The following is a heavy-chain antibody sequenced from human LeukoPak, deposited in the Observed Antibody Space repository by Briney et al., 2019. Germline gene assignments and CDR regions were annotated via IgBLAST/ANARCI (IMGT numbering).Heavy chain of an antibody. CDR2: IWYDGSNK. J-gene: IGHJ4*02. D-gene: IGHD5-24*01. Sequence: GGSLRLSCAASGFTFSTNDMSWVRQAPGKGLEWVAVIWYDGSNKYYADSVKGRFTISRDNSKNTLYLQMNSLRAEDTAVYYCARDSEMATYFDYWGQGTLVTVSS. V-gene: IGHV3-33*08. CDR3: ARDSEMATYFDY. CDR1: GFTFSTND.